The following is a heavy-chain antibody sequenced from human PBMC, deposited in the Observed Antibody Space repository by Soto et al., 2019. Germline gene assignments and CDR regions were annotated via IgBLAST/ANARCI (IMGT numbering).Heavy chain of an antibody. CDR3: ARPPVIDIVVPPDY. V-gene: IGHV1-69*06. Sequence: QVELVQSGAEVKKPGSSVKVSCKASGDTFDIYGFNWVRQAPGEGLEWMGVIIPIFETADYAQKFQGRVSITADKSTSTAYMELGSLTSEDTAVYYCARPPVIDIVVPPDYWGQGTLVTVSS. J-gene: IGHJ4*02. CDR2: IIPIFETA. D-gene: IGHD2-15*01. CDR1: GDTFDIYG.